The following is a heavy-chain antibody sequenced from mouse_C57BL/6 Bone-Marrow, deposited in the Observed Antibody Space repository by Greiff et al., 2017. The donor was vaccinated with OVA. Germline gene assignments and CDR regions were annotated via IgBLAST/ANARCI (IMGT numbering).Heavy chain of an antibody. Sequence: VKLVESGAELVRPGASVTLSCKASGYTFTDYEMHWVKQTPVHGLEWIGAIDPETGGTAYNQKFKGKAILTADKSSSTAYMELRSLTSEDSAVYYCYGNYEDYFDYWGQGTTLTVSS. CDR2: IDPETGGT. V-gene: IGHV1-15*01. J-gene: IGHJ2*01. D-gene: IGHD2-1*01. CDR3: YGNYEDYFDY. CDR1: GYTFTDYE.